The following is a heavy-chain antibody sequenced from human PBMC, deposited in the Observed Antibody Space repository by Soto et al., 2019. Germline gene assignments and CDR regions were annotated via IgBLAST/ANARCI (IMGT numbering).Heavy chain of an antibody. CDR2: IYYSGST. V-gene: IGHV4-31*03. CDR3: ARDYWGYYYYGMDV. CDR1: GGSISSGGYY. D-gene: IGHD7-27*01. J-gene: IGHJ6*02. Sequence: SETLSLTCTVSGGSISSGGYYWSWIRQHPGKGLEWIGYIYYSGSTYYNPSLKSRVTISVDTSKNQFSLKLSSVTAADTAVYYCARDYWGYYYYGMDVWGQGTTVTVSS.